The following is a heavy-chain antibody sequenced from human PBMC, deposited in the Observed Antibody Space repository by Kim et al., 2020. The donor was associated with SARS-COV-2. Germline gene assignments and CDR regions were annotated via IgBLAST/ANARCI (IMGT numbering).Heavy chain of an antibody. CDR3: ARETYYYGSGSLGGMDV. V-gene: IGHV3-66*01. CDR2: IYSGGST. J-gene: IGHJ6*02. CDR1: GFTVSSNY. Sequence: LSLTCAASGFTVSSNYMSWVRQAPGKGLEWVSVIYSGGSTYYADSVKGRFTISRDNSKNTLYLQMNSLRAEDTAVYYCARETYYYGSGSLGGMDVWGQGTTVTVSS. D-gene: IGHD3-10*01.